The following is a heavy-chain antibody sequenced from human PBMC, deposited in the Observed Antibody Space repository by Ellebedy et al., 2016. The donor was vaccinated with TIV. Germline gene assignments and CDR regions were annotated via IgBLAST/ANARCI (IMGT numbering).Heavy chain of an antibody. Sequence: ASVKVSCXASGYTFTGYYMHWVRQAPGQGLEWMGWINPNSGGTNYAQKFQGRVTMTRDTSISTAYMELSRLTSDDTAVYYCARAGIETQDREVLMIPQRKRGMDVWGQGTTVTVSS. J-gene: IGHJ6*02. CDR3: ARAGIETQDREVLMIPQRKRGMDV. V-gene: IGHV1-2*02. CDR1: GYTFTGYY. D-gene: IGHD3-10*01. CDR2: INPNSGGT.